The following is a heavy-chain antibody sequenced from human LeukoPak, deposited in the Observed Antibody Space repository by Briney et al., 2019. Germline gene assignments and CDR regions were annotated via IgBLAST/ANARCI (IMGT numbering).Heavy chain of an antibody. V-gene: IGHV3-9*01. J-gene: IGHJ4*02. CDR3: AKDRSGGWPYYFDY. Sequence: GGSLRLSCAASGFTFDDYAMHWVRQAPGKGLEWVSGISWNSGSIGYADSVKGRFTISRDNAKNSLYLQMNSLRAEDTALYYCAKDRSGGWPYYFDYWGQGTLVTVSS. CDR2: ISWNSGSI. CDR1: GFTFDDYA. D-gene: IGHD6-19*01.